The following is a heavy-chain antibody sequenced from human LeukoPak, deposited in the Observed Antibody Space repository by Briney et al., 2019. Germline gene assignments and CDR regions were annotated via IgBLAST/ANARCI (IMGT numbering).Heavy chain of an antibody. Sequence: GGSLRLSCAASGFSFSNYGMHWVRQAPGKGLEWVAFIRYDGSNKYYAESVKGRFIISRDNAKDSLYLQMNSLRVEDTAVYYCLRGDRRDYWGQGTLVTVSS. J-gene: IGHJ4*02. V-gene: IGHV3-30*02. CDR1: GFSFSNYG. CDR2: IRYDGSNK. CDR3: LRGDRRDY.